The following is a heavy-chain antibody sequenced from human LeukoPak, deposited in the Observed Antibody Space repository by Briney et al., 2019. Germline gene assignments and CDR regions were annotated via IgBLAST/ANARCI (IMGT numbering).Heavy chain of an antibody. J-gene: IGHJ6*02. CDR1: GGSISSDVHY. V-gene: IGHV4-39*01. CDR3: TRRRSGNGGTYAGMDV. D-gene: IGHD1-26*01. CDR2: LLYNGNT. Sequence: PSETLSLTCTVAGGSISSDVHYWDWIRQAPGKGLEWIGSLLYNGNTWYNPSLESRVTISVDTSENQFSLRLTSVNAADTALYFCTRRRSGNGGTYAGMDVWGPGTSVTVSS.